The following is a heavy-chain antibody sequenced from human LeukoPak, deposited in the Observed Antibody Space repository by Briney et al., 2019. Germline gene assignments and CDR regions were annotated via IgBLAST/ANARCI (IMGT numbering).Heavy chain of an antibody. CDR1: GSTFSDSW. V-gene: IGHV3-7*04. CDR2: IKQDGSEK. Sequence: GGSLRLSCAASGSTFSDSWMTWVRQAPGKGLEWVANIKQDGSEKYYVDSVKGRFTISRDNAKNSVSLQMNSLRAEDTAVYYCARDKYGAYFDYWGQGTLVTVSS. D-gene: IGHD4-17*01. J-gene: IGHJ4*02. CDR3: ARDKYGAYFDY.